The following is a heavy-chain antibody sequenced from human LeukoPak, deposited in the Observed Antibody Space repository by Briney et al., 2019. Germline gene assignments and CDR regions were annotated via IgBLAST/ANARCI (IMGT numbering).Heavy chain of an antibody. CDR2: INHSGST. CDR1: GGSFSGYY. CDR3: ARETLYYDFCFDP. J-gene: IGHJ5*02. Sequence: SETLSLTCVVYGGSFSGYYWSWIRQPPGKGLEWIGEINHSGSTNYNPSLKGRVTISVDTPKNQFSLKLSSVTAADTAVYYCARETLYYDFCFDPWGQGTLVTVSS. V-gene: IGHV4-34*01. D-gene: IGHD3-3*01.